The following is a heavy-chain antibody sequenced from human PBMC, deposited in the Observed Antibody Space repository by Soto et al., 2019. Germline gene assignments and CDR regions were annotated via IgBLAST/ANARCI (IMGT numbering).Heavy chain of an antibody. CDR1: GFTFSSYG. CDR3: AREFLYLTGYSSGRDYYYYGMDV. J-gene: IGHJ6*02. CDR2: IWYDGSNK. Sequence: QVQLVESGGGVVQPGRSLRLSCAASGFTFSSYGMHWVRQAPGKGLEWVAVIWYDGSNKYYADSVKGRFTISRDNSKNTLYLQMNSLRAEDTAVYYCAREFLYLTGYSSGRDYYYYGMDVWGQGTTVTVSS. V-gene: IGHV3-33*01. D-gene: IGHD6-19*01.